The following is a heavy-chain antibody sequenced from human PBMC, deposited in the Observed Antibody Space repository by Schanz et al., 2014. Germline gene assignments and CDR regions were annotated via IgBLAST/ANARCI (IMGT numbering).Heavy chain of an antibody. J-gene: IGHJ5*02. CDR1: GYTLKNYG. D-gene: IGHD3-22*01. V-gene: IGHV1-69*04. Sequence: QVQLVQSGAEVKKPGSSVKVSCTASGYTLKNYGISWVRQAPGQGLEWMGRIVPIAGITNYAQRFQGRVTITADKSSDTAYMELSSLRSEDTAVYYCAREVGLYDRGWFDPWGQGTLVTVSS. CDR3: AREVGLYDRGWFDP. CDR2: IVPIAGIT.